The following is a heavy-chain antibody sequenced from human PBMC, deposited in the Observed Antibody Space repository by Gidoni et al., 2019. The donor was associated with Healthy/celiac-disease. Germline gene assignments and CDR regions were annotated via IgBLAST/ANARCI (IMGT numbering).Heavy chain of an antibody. V-gene: IGHV3-15*01. CDR3: TTDTISLYVLDY. CDR2: IKSKTDGVTT. J-gene: IGHJ4*02. Sequence: EVQLVESGGGLVKHGGSLRLSCAASGFPLSNAWMSWVRQAPGKGLEWVVRIKSKTDGVTTYYAAPVKGRFTISRDDSKITLYLQMNSLKTEDTAVYYCTTDTISLYVLDYWGQGTLVTVSS. D-gene: IGHD3-10*02. CDR1: GFPLSNAW.